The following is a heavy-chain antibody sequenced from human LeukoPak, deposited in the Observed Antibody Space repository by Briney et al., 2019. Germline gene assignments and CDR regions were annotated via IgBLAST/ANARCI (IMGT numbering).Heavy chain of an antibody. V-gene: IGHV4-59*01. D-gene: IGHD6-19*01. Sequence: PSETLSLTCTVSGGSISSYYWSWIRQPPGKGLERIGYIYYSGSTNYNPSLKSRVTISVDTSKNQFSLKLSSVTAADTAVYYCARGDSSGWYEGYWGQGTLVTVSS. CDR1: GGSISSYY. CDR2: IYYSGST. J-gene: IGHJ4*02. CDR3: ARGDSSGWYEGY.